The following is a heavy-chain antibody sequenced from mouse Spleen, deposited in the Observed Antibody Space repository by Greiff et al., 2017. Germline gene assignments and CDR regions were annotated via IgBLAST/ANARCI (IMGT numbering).Heavy chain of an antibody. CDR1: GFSLTSYG. CDR2: IWSGGST. Sequence: VQLQQSGPGLVQPSQSLSITCTVSGFSLTSYGVHWVRQSPGKGLEWLGVIWSGGSTDYNAAFISRLSISKDNSKSQVFFKMNSLQADDTAIYYCARGPIYYDYEGRKRNAMDYWGQGTSVTVSS. CDR3: ARGPIYYDYEGRKRNAMDY. D-gene: IGHD2-4*01. J-gene: IGHJ4*01. V-gene: IGHV2-2*01.